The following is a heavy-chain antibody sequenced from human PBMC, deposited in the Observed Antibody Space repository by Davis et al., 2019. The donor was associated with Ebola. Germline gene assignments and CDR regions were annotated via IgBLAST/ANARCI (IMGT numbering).Heavy chain of an antibody. J-gene: IGHJ4*02. CDR2: ISAYNGNT. CDR1: GYTFTSYG. CDR3: ARSVWGYSSGWYGEYFDY. D-gene: IGHD6-19*01. Sequence: ASVKVSCKASGYTFTSYGISWVRQAPGQGLEWMGWISAYNGNTNYAQKLQGRVTMTTDTSTSTAYMELRSLRSDDTAVYYCARSVWGYSSGWYGEYFDYWGQGTLVTVSS. V-gene: IGHV1-18*01.